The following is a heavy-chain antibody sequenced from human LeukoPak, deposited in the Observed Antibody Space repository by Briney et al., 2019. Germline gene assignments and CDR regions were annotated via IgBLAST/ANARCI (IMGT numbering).Heavy chain of an antibody. Sequence: PGGSLRLSCAASGFTFSSYAMSWVRQAPGKGLEWVSTVSGGGGSTSYADSVKGRFTISRDNSKNTLYLQMNSLRAEDTAVYYCAKDGGGYCSGGSCYTFNYWGQRTLVTVSS. J-gene: IGHJ4*02. CDR2: VSGGGGST. CDR3: AKDGGGYCSGGSCYTFNY. CDR1: GFTFSSYA. V-gene: IGHV3-23*01. D-gene: IGHD2-15*01.